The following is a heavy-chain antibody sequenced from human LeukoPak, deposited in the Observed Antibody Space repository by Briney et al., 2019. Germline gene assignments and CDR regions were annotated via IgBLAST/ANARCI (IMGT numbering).Heavy chain of an antibody. V-gene: IGHV4-34*01. CDR1: GGSFSGYY. Sequence: SETLSLTCAVYGGSFSGYYWSWIRQPPGKGLEWIGEINHSGSTNYNPSLKSRVTISVDTSKKQFSLKLSSVPAADTAVYYCARASIFGSYYYYMDVWGKGTKVTV. D-gene: IGHD3-3*02. CDR3: ARASIFGSYYYYMDV. CDR2: INHSGST. J-gene: IGHJ6*03.